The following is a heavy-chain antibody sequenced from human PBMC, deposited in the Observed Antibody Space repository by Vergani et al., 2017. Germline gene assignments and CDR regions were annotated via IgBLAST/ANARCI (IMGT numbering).Heavy chain of an antibody. CDR2: IRYDGSKK. CDR3: AKDITPAAAGTDY. CDR1: GFTFSSYG. Sequence: QVQLVESGGGVVQPGGSLRLSCAASGFTFSSYGMHWVRQAPGKGLEWVAFIRYDGSKKYYADSVKGRFTISRDNSKNTLYLQMNSLRAEDTAVYYCAKDITPAAAGTDYWGQGTLVTVSS. V-gene: IGHV3-30*02. D-gene: IGHD6-13*01. J-gene: IGHJ4*02.